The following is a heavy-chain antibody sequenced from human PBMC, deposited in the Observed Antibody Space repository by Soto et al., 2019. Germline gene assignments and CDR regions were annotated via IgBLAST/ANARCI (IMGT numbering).Heavy chain of an antibody. CDR2: IFYSGSS. CDR1: GASMRIYS. J-gene: IGHJ6*02. V-gene: IGHV4-59*01. CDR3: ARDLRCCGLDV. Sequence: SETLSLTCNVSGASMRIYSWTWMRLSPGKGLEWIGDIFYSGSSNLNPSLRSRLSISIDTSKNKFSLMLKSVTAADTAVYYCARDLRCCGLDVWGQGTTVTVSS. D-gene: IGHD3-9*01.